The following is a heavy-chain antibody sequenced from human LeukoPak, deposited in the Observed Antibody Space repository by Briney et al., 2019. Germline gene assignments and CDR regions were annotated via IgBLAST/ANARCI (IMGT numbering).Heavy chain of an antibody. V-gene: IGHV1-2*02. CDR1: GYTFTGYY. CDR3: ASGGESAITMVRGVIITPFLY. D-gene: IGHD3-10*01. Sequence: GASVKVSCKASGYTFTGYYMHWVRQAPGQGLEWMGWINPNNGDTNFAQKFQGRVAMTRDTSISTAYMELSRLRSDDTAVYYCASGGESAITMVRGVIITPFLYWGQGTLVTVSS. J-gene: IGHJ4*02. CDR2: INPNNGDT.